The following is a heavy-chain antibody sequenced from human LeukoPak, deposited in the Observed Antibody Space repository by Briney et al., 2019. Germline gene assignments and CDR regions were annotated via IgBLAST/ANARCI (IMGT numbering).Heavy chain of an antibody. CDR3: ARLTEITMVRGVIRALFDY. J-gene: IGHJ4*02. CDR2: IYWDDDK. CDR1: GFSLSTSGVG. V-gene: IGHV2-5*02. Sequence: SGPTLVKPTQTLTLTCTFSGFSLSTSGVGVGWIRQPPGKALEWLALIYWDDDKRYSPSLKSRLTITKDTSKNQVVLTMTNMAPVDTATYYCARLTEITMVRGVIRALFDYWGQGTLVTVSS. D-gene: IGHD3-10*01.